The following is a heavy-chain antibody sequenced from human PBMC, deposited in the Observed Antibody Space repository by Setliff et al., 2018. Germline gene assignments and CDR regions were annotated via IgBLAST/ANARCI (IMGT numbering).Heavy chain of an antibody. V-gene: IGHV1-2*04. D-gene: IGHD3-16*01. CDR3: ARSDHLVVDGFDV. CDR1: GGTFGSYA. J-gene: IGHJ3*01. Sequence: ASVKVSCKASGGTFGSYAISWVRQAPGQGLEWMGWINPNSGGTNYAQKFQGWVSMTRDTSITTAYMELSRLTSDDMAVYFCARSDHLVVDGFDVWGQGTMVTVSS. CDR2: INPNSGGT.